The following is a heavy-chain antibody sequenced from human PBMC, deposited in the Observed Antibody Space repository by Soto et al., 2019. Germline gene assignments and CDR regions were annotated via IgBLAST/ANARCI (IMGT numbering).Heavy chain of an antibody. CDR2: ISGSGGST. J-gene: IGHJ5*02. D-gene: IGHD6-6*01. CDR1: GFTFSSYA. V-gene: IGHV3-23*01. CDR3: AQPNYPQIAAHPSPNWFDP. Sequence: EVQLLESGGGLVQPGGSLRLSCAASGFTFSSYAMSWVRQAPGKGLERVSAISGSGGSTYYADSVKGRFTISRDNSKKTMYLHMNSLRDEDTAVYYCAQPNYPQIAAHPSPNWFDPWGQGTMVTVYS.